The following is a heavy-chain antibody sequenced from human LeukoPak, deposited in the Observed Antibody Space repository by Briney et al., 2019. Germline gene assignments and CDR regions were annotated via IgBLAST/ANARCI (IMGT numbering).Heavy chain of an antibody. J-gene: IGHJ6*03. Sequence: PSETLSLTCAVYGGSFSDYYWNWTRQSPGKGLEWIGEIRHSGNTNYNPSLKSRATISLDTSKNQFSLKVTSVTAADTAVYYCARVRYSGAGDYDYYMDVWGKGTTVTVS. D-gene: IGHD5-12*01. V-gene: IGHV4-34*01. CDR3: ARVRYSGAGDYDYYMDV. CDR2: IRHSGNT. CDR1: GGSFSDYY.